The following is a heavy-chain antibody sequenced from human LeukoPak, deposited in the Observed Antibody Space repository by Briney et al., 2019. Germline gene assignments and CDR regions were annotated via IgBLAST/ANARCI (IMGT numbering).Heavy chain of an antibody. CDR3: ARAELAADYYGSINWFDP. Sequence: SVKVSCKASGGTFSSYAISWVRQAPGQGLEWMGRIIPILGIANYAQKFQGRVTITADKSTSTAYMELSSLRSEDTAVYYCARAELAADYYGSINWFDPWGQGTLVTVSS. V-gene: IGHV1-69*04. CDR1: GGTFSSYA. D-gene: IGHD3-10*01. CDR2: IIPILGIA. J-gene: IGHJ5*02.